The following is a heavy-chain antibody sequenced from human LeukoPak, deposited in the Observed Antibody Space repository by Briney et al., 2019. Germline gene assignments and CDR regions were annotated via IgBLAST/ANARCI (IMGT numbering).Heavy chain of an antibody. V-gene: IGHV3-49*04. D-gene: IGHD3-9*01. CDR2: IRSKAYGGTI. Sequence: PGGSLRLSCAASGFTFSRDWMHWVRQAPGKGLGWVGLIRSKAYGGTIEYAPPIKGRFTISRDESNSIVFLQMSNLKTEDTAVYFCTRARQLRHFDWIPGGGEHDGFDIWGQGSVVTVS. J-gene: IGHJ3*02. CDR3: TRARQLRHFDWIPGGGEHDGFDI. CDR1: GFTFSRDW.